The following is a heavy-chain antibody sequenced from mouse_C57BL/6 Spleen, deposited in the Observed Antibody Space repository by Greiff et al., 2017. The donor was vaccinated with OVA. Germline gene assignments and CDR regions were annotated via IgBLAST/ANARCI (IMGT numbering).Heavy chain of an antibody. D-gene: IGHD1-1*01. CDR1: GYTFTDHT. J-gene: IGHJ2*01. CDR3: ARRGTTGAAFDY. CDR2: IYPRDGST. Sequence: QVQLQQSDAELVKPGASVKISCKASGYTFTDHTIHWMKQRPEQGLEWIGYIYPRDGSTRYNEKFKGKATLTADKSSSTAYMQLNSLTSEDSAVDFCARRGTTGAAFDYWGQGTTLTVSS. V-gene: IGHV1-78*01.